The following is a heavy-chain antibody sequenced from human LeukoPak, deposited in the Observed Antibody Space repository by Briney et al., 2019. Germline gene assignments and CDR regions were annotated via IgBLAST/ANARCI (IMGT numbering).Heavy chain of an antibody. D-gene: IGHD3-22*01. CDR1: GGSISSYY. J-gene: IGHJ3*02. V-gene: IGHV4-59*01. CDR2: IYYSGGT. Sequence: SETLSLTCTVSGGSISSYYWSWIRQPPGKGLEWIGNIYYSGGTNYNPSLKSRVTISVDTSKNQFSLKLSSVTAADTAVYYCARDASGDSSGYDAFDIWGQGTMVTVSS. CDR3: ARDASGDSSGYDAFDI.